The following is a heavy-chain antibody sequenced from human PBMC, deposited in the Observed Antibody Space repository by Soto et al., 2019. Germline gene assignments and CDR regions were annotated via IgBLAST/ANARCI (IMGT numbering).Heavy chain of an antibody. V-gene: IGHV6-1*01. CDR3: AREVVAAYYPTGFDP. J-gene: IGHJ5*02. CDR2: TYYRSKWYN. D-gene: IGHD2-15*01. Sequence: SQTLSLTCAISGDSVSSNSAAWKWIRQSPSRGLEWLGRTYYRSKWYNDYAVSVKSRITINPDTSKNQFSLQLNTVTPEDTGVYYCAREVVAAYYPTGFDPWGQGTLVTVYS. CDR1: GDSVSSNSAA.